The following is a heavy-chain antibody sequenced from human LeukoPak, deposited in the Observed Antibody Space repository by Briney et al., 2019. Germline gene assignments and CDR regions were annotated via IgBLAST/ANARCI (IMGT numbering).Heavy chain of an antibody. V-gene: IGHV3-74*01. D-gene: IGHD3-16*01. J-gene: IGHJ4*02. CDR3: TRNLYGDC. CDR2: MNPDGSGS. CDR1: GFTFSTYW. Sequence: GGSQRLSCAASGFTFSTYWMHWVRQAPGKGLVWVSRMNPDGSGSYYADSVKGRFTISRDNAKNTLYLQMNSLRAEDTAVYYCTRNLYGDCWGQGTLVTVSS.